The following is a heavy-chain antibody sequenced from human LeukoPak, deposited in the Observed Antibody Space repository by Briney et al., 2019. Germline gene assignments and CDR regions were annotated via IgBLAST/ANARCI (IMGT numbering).Heavy chain of an antibody. Sequence: GTSVKVSCKASGFTFTSPAMQWVRQARGQRLEWIGWIVVGSGNTNYAQKFQERVTITRDMSTSTAYMELSSMRSEDTAVYYCAASRETLLRFGELSNDAFDIWGQGTMVTVSS. V-gene: IGHV1-58*02. CDR3: AASRETLLRFGELSNDAFDI. D-gene: IGHD3-10*01. J-gene: IGHJ3*02. CDR1: GFTFTSPA. CDR2: IVVGSGNT.